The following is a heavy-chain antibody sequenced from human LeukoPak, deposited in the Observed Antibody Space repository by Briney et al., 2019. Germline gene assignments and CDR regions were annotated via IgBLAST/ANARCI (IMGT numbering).Heavy chain of an antibody. CDR3: AKDGRGRARITMVRGVIVYYMDV. CDR1: GFTFSSYG. D-gene: IGHD3-10*01. J-gene: IGHJ6*03. CDR2: IRYDGSNK. V-gene: IGHV3-30*02. Sequence: PGGSLRLSCAASGFTFSSYGMHWVRQAPGKGLEWVAFIRYDGSNKYYADSVKGRFTISRDNSENTLYLQMNSLRAEDTAVYYCAKDGRGRARITMVRGVIVYYMDVWGKGTTVTISS.